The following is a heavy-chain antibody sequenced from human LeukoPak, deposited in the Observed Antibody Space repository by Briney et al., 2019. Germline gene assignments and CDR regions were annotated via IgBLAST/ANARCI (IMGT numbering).Heavy chain of an antibody. D-gene: IGHD6-19*01. CDR2: IRYDGSNK. CDR3: AKSDLRAVAAPPDY. Sequence: PGGSLRLSCAASGFTFSSYGMHWVRQAPGKGLEWVAFIRYDGSNKYYADSVKGRFTISRDNSKNTLYLQMNSLRAEDTAVYYCAKSDLRAVAAPPDYWGQGTLVTVSS. J-gene: IGHJ4*02. CDR1: GFTFSSYG. V-gene: IGHV3-30*02.